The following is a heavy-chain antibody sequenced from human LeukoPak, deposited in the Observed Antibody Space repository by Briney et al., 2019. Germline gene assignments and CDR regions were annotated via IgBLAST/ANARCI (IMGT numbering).Heavy chain of an antibody. D-gene: IGHD3-10*01. CDR2: INPDSGVT. CDR3: VRDRWYFYLDF. V-gene: IGHV1-2*02. J-gene: IGHJ4*02. CDR1: GYTFTGYY. Sequence: GASVKVSCKTSGYTFTGYYMDWVRQAPGQGLEWMGWINPDSGVTNYAQKFQGRVTMTRDTSVSTAYMELRNLRSDDTAMYYCVRDRWYFYLDFWGQGTLVTVSS.